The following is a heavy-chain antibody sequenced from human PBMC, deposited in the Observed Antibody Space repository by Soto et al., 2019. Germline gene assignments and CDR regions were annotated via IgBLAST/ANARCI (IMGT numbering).Heavy chain of an antibody. D-gene: IGHD1-26*01. CDR2: LTGSGAST. J-gene: IGHJ4*02. V-gene: IGHV3-23*01. Sequence: EVQLLESGGGLVQPGGSLRISCAASGFTFGSYAMTWVRQAPGKGLEWVSALTGSGASTYYADSVRSRFIISRENSKNTLYLQMYSLRAEDTAVYYCAQDFGGRRPFHYWGQGTLVTVSS. CDR3: AQDFGGRRPFHY. CDR1: GFTFGSYA.